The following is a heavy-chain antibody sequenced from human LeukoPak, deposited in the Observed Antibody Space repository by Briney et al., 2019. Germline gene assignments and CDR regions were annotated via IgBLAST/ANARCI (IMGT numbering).Heavy chain of an antibody. Sequence: ASVKVSCKASGYTFTSYGISWVRQAPGQGLEWMGWISAYNGDTNYAQKLQGRVTMTTDISTSTAYMELRSLRSDDTAVYYCASLGSPPILDDSSGYYGNWGQGTLVTVSS. CDR1: GYTFTSYG. CDR3: ASLGSPPILDDSSGYYGN. V-gene: IGHV1-18*01. D-gene: IGHD3-22*01. CDR2: ISAYNGDT. J-gene: IGHJ4*02.